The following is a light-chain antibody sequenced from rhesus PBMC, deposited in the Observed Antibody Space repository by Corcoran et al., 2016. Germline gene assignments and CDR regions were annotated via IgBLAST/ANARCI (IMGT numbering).Light chain of an antibody. V-gene: IGKV3-24*04. J-gene: IGKJ1*01. CDR2: GAS. Sequence: ETVVTQSPATLSLSPGERATLSCRASQSVGSYLAWYQQQPGQAPRLLIYGASSRATGIPDRFSGSGSGTDFTLTISSLEPEDVGVYYCQQSSNLSWTFGEGTKVEIK. CDR3: QQSSNLSWT. CDR1: QSVGSY.